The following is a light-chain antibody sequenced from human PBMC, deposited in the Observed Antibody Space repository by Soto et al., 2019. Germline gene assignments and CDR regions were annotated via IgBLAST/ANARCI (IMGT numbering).Light chain of an antibody. CDR3: QTYDSSLTGFVL. J-gene: IGLJ2*01. CDR2: GNN. CDR1: SSNIGAGYD. Sequence: QSLLTQPPSVSGAPGQRVTISCTGSSSNIGAGYDVHWYQQLPGTAPKLLIYGNNNRPSGVPDRFSGSRSATSASLAITGLQAEDEAEYYCQTYDSSLTGFVLFGGGTKLTVL. V-gene: IGLV1-40*01.